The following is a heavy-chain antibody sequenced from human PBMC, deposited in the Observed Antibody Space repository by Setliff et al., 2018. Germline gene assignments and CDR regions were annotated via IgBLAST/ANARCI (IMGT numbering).Heavy chain of an antibody. Sequence: SETLSLTCAVSGYSISNGFYWGWIRQSPVKGLEWIGSLFDGGSAYYSPSLKSRASISLDASKNQFALKLTSATAADTAVYYCARDPHYDPTYSLPGHAFNFWGQGIMVTVSS. D-gene: IGHD3-22*01. J-gene: IGHJ3*01. CDR2: LFDGGSA. CDR1: GYSISNGFY. V-gene: IGHV4-38-2*02. CDR3: ARDPHYDPTYSLPGHAFNF.